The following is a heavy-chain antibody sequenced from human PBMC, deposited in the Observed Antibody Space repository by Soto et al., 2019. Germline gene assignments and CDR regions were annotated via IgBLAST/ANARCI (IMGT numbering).Heavy chain of an antibody. CDR1: DGSLSDYF. CDR2: INPSGST. Sequence: QVQLQQWGARLLKPSETLSFTCGVNDGSLSDYFWSWIRQFPGKGLEWIGEINPSGSTSNNPSLKSRVNLSIDTSKNQFSLRLSSVTAADLAVYYCARRGRYCSGRNSCYYYFASWVQGTLVTVSA. D-gene: IGHD2-15*01. V-gene: IGHV4-34*01. CDR3: ARRGRYCSGRNSCYYYFAS. J-gene: IGHJ4*02.